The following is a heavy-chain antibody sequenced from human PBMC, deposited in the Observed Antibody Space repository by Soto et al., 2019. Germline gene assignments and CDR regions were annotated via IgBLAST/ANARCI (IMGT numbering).Heavy chain of an antibody. D-gene: IGHD5-18*01. CDR3: AKQQGYSYGYEYFDY. CDR2: ISGSGGST. Sequence: GGSLRLSCAASGFTFSSYAMSWVRQAPGKGLEWVSAISGSGGSTYYADSVKGRFTISRDNSKNTLYLQMNSLRAEDTAVYYCAKQQGYSYGYEYFDYWGQGTLVTVSS. V-gene: IGHV3-23*01. CDR1: GFTFSSYA. J-gene: IGHJ4*02.